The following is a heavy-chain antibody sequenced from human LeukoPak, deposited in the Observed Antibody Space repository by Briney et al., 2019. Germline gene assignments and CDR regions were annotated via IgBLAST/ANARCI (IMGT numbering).Heavy chain of an antibody. Sequence: HWASVTVSCKASGYTFTSYDINWVRQAPGQGLEWMGWISAYNGNTNYAQKLQGRVTMTTDTSTSTAYMELRSLRSDDTAVYYCARSGSRYNWNYVGYWGQGTLVTVSS. CDR2: ISAYNGNT. CDR3: ARSGSRYNWNYVGY. V-gene: IGHV1-18*01. J-gene: IGHJ4*02. CDR1: GYTFTSYD. D-gene: IGHD1-20*01.